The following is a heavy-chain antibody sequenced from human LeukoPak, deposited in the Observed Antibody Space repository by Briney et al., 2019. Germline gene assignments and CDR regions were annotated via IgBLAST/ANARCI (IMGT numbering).Heavy chain of an antibody. D-gene: IGHD6-19*01. J-gene: IGHJ6*04. CDR2: INPRGST. V-gene: IGHV4-34*01. Sequence: SETLSLTCAVYGGSFSGYYWSWIRQPPGKGLEWIGEINPRGSTNYNPSLESRVTVSADTSRNQLSLSLTSVTAADSAVYFCAIGLRQGSAWSWDVKEKSYQYMDVWGTGTTVIVSP. CDR1: GGSFSGYY. CDR3: AIGLRQGSAWSWDVKEKSYQYMDV.